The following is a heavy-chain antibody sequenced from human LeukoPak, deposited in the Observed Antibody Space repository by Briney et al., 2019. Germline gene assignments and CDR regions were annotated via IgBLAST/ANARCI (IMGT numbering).Heavy chain of an antibody. D-gene: IGHD1-20*01. CDR1: GGSVSSGSYY. CDR2: IYYSGST. CDR3: ARVGSITTAGILIRYYAMDF. J-gene: IGHJ6*02. Sequence: SETLSLTCTVSGGSVSSGSYYLSWIRQPPGKGLEWIAYIYYSGSTNYNPSLKSRVTISVDTSKNQFSLKLSSVTAADTAVYYCARVGSITTAGILIRYYAMDFWGQGTTVTVSS. V-gene: IGHV4-61*01.